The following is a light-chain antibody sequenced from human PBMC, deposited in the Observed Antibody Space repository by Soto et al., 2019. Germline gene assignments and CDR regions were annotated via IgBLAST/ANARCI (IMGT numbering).Light chain of an antibody. Sequence: QSALTQPPSASGSPGQSVTVSCTGIGGDVRDSNYVSWYQQHPGKAPKLIIYEVTMRPSGVPDRFSGSKSGNTASLTVSGHQAEDESYCYCLAGNNNRVFGSGTKVTVL. CDR1: GGDVRDSNY. V-gene: IGLV2-8*01. J-gene: IGLJ1*01. CDR2: EVT. CDR3: LAGNNNRV.